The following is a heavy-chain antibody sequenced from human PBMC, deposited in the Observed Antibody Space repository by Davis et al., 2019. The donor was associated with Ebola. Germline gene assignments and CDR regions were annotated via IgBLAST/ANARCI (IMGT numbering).Heavy chain of an antibody. J-gene: IGHJ4*02. D-gene: IGHD2-21*02. CDR3: ARDNVEGHIVVVTATLDY. CDR1: GFTFSSYA. CDR2: ISYDGSNK. Sequence: GESLKISCAASGFTFSSYAMHWVRQAPGKGLEWVAVISYDGSNKYYADSVKGRFTISRDNSKNTLYLQMNSLRAEDTAVYYCARDNVEGHIVVVTATLDYWGQGALVTVSS. V-gene: IGHV3-30-3*01.